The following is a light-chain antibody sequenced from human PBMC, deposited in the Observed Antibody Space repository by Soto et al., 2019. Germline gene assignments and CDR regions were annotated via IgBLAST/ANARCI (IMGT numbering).Light chain of an antibody. CDR1: RTDFGGYNF. J-gene: IGLJ1*01. Sequence: QSALTQPSSVSGSPGQSITISCTGTRTDFGGYNFVSWYQQHPGKAPKLIIYEVSNRPSGVSNRFSGSKSDNTASLTISGLQAEDEADYYCCSYVSSKTYVFGTGTKLTVL. CDR2: EVS. CDR3: CSYVSSKTYV. V-gene: IGLV2-14*01.